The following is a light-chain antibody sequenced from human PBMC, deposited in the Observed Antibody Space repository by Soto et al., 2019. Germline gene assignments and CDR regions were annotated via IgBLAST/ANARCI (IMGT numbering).Light chain of an antibody. J-gene: IGLJ2*01. V-gene: IGLV1-51*01. CDR3: GAWDGSLSVVL. Sequence: QSVFTQPPSVSAAPGPKVTISCSGSSANIGSNYVSWYQHLPGTAPQLVIYDSDRRPSEIPDRFSGSKSGTSATLDITGLQTVDEADYYCGAWDGSLSVVLFGGGTQLTVL. CDR1: SANIGSNY. CDR2: DSD.